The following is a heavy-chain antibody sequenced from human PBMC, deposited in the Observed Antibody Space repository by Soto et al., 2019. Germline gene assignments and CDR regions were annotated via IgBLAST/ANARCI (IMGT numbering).Heavy chain of an antibody. CDR3: ARGGPQQLAPGYYYYGMDV. D-gene: IGHD6-13*01. J-gene: IGHJ6*02. CDR2: IYYSGST. CDR1: GGSISSYY. V-gene: IGHV4-59*01. Sequence: SETLSLTCTVSGGSISSYYWSWIRQPPGKGLEWIGYIYYSGSTNYNPSLKSRVTISVDTSKNQFSLKLSSVTAADTAVYYCARGGPQQLAPGYYYYGMDVWGQGTTVTVSS.